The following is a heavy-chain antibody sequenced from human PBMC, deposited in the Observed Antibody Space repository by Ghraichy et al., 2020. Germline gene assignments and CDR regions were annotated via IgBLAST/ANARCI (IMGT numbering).Heavy chain of an antibody. D-gene: IGHD2-8*01. J-gene: IGHJ6*02. V-gene: IGHV3-30*13. CDR2: ISYDGSIT. CDR1: GFSFSIYG. Sequence: GSLRLSCAASGFSFSIYGMHWVRQAPAKGLEWAAAISYDGSITYFADSVRGRFTISRDNSKSSMYLQMNSLRAEDTAVYYCAKGRSYCTNGACSSSTALDAWAQGTRVTFS. CDR3: AKGRSYCTNGACSSSTALDA.